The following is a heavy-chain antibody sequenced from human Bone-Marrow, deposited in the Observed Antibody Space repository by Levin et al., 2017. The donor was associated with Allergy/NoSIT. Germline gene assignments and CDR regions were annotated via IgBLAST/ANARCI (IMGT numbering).Heavy chain of an antibody. V-gene: IGHV3-53*01. Sequence: PGGSLRLSCAASGFTVGNNYMSWVRQAPGKGLEWVSVIYSDGYTNYADSVKGRFTISRDHSKNTLYLQMNSLRAEDTALYYCARDRNYGDYLYSAFDIWGHGTMVTVSS. CDR2: IYSDGYT. J-gene: IGHJ3*02. CDR1: GFTVGNNY. D-gene: IGHD4-17*01. CDR3: ARDRNYGDYLYSAFDI.